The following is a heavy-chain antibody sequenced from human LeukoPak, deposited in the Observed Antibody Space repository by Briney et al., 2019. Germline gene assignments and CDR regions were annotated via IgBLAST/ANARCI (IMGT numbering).Heavy chain of an antibody. J-gene: IGHJ4*02. CDR2: ISAYNGNT. V-gene: IGHV1-18*01. CDR3: AYSAVVPYFDY. Sequence: ASVKVSCKASGYTFTGYGISWVRQAPGQGLEWMGWISAYNGNTNYAQKLQGRVTMTTDTSTSTAYMELRSLRSDDTAVYYCAYSAVVPYFDYWGQGTLVTVSS. CDR1: GYTFTGYG. D-gene: IGHD4-23*01.